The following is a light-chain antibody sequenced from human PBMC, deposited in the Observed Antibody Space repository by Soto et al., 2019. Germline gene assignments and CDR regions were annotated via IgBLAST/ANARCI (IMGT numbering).Light chain of an antibody. Sequence: QSALTQPASVSGSPGQSITISCTGTSSDVGGYNYVSWYQQHPGKAPKLLIYEVTKRPSGVSNRFSGSKSGNTASLTISGVQAEDEGDYYCSYYTTSNTVLFGGGTKLTVL. CDR1: SSDVGGYNY. V-gene: IGLV2-14*01. J-gene: IGLJ2*01. CDR2: EVT. CDR3: SYYTTSNTVL.